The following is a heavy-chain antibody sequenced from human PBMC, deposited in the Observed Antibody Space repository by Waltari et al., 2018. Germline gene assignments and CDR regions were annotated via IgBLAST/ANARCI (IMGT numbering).Heavy chain of an antibody. Sequence: QVQLVESGGGVVQPGKSVRLSCAASGFNFKTYGMHWVRQAPGKGLGLVAVIAYDGRNKFYVDAVKGRFSISRDDSKTTVYLQMNDLRPEDTATYYCAKDGRAWFGSGISHFESWGQGTLVTVSS. CDR2: IAYDGRNK. CDR3: AKDGRAWFGSGISHFES. J-gene: IGHJ4*02. D-gene: IGHD3-10*01. CDR1: GFNFKTYG. V-gene: IGHV3-30*18.